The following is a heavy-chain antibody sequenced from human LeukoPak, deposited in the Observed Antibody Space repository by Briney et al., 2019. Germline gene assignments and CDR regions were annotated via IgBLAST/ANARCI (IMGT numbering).Heavy chain of an antibody. J-gene: IGHJ6*02. CDR3: ARACLAVAGTRNYYYYYGMDV. D-gene: IGHD6-19*01. Sequence: SETLSLTCAVYGGSFSGYYWSWIRQPPGKGLEWIGKINHSGSTNYNPSLKSRVTISVDTSKNQFSLKLSSVTAADTAVYYCARACLAVAGTRNYYYYYGMDVWGQGTTVTVSS. V-gene: IGHV4-34*01. CDR2: INHSGST. CDR1: GGSFSGYY.